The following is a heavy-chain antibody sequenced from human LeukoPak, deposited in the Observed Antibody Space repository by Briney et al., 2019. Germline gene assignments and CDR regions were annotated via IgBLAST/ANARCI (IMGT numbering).Heavy chain of an antibody. CDR2: ISAYNGNT. V-gene: IGHV1-18*01. D-gene: IGHD4-23*01. J-gene: IGHJ3*02. CDR1: GYTFTSYG. Sequence: GASVKVSCKASGYTFTSYGISWVRQAPGQGLEWMGWISAYNGNTNYAQKFQGRVTMTRDTSISTAYMELSRLRSDDTAVYYCARSLRWYTKGSDAFDIWGQGTMVTVSS. CDR3: ARSLRWYTKGSDAFDI.